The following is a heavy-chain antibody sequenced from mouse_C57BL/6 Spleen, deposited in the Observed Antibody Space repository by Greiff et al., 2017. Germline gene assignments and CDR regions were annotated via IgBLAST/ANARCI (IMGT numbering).Heavy chain of an antibody. V-gene: IGHV1-15*01. CDR1: GYTFTDYE. J-gene: IGHJ2*01. CDR3: TRERWLPLDY. Sequence: VQLQQSGAELVRPGASVTLSCKASGYTFTDYEMHWVKQTPVHGLEWIGAIDPETGGTAYNQKFKGKAILTADKSSSTAYMELRGLTSEDSAVYYCTRERWLPLDYWGQGTTLTVSS. CDR2: IDPETGGT. D-gene: IGHD2-3*01.